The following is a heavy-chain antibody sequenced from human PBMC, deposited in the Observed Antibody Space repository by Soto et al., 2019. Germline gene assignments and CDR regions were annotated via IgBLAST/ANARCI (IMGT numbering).Heavy chain of an antibody. D-gene: IGHD4-17*01. CDR1: GFMFSSYV. CDR2: LSVSGSRT. J-gene: IGHJ4*02. V-gene: IGHV3-23*01. CDR3: AVLTTVTEDAY. Sequence: EVQMLESGGGLVQPGVSRRLSCAASGFMFSSYVMSRVRQAPGKGLEWVSGLSVSGSRTYYADTVKGRFSISRDNSKNTLFLQMNSLIVEDTAVYYCAVLTTVTEDAYWCQGTLVIVPS.